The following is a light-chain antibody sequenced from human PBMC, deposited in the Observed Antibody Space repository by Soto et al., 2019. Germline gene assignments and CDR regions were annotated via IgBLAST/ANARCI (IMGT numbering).Light chain of an antibody. Sequence: EIVLTQSPATLSLSPGGRATLSCRASQNVSSYLAWYQQKPGQAPRLLIYDASNRATGIPARFSGSGSGTDFTLTISSLEPEDFAVYYCQQRSNWPLTFGGGTKVDIK. CDR1: QNVSSY. V-gene: IGKV3-11*01. CDR2: DAS. J-gene: IGKJ4*01. CDR3: QQRSNWPLT.